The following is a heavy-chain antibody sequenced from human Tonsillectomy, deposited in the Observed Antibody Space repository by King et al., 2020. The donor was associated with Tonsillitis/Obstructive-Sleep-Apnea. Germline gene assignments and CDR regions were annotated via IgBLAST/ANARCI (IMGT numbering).Heavy chain of an antibody. CDR1: GFTFSSYA. D-gene: IGHD3-3*01. CDR3: AKDSQSTGQLRFLEWLPKDY. V-gene: IGHV3-23*04. J-gene: IGHJ4*02. CDR2: ISGSGGST. Sequence: VQLVESGGGLVQPGGSLRLSCAASGFTFSSYAMSWVRQAPGKGLEWVSAISGSGGSTYYADSVKGRFTISRDNSKNTLYLQMNSLRAEDTAVYYCAKDSQSTGQLRFLEWLPKDYWGQGTLVTVSS.